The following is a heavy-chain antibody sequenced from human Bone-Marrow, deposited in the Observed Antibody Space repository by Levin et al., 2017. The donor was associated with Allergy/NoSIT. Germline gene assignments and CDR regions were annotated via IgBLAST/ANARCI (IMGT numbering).Heavy chain of an antibody. CDR3: ATGRGFVISY. CDR1: GFVISSDY. J-gene: IGHJ4*02. Sequence: PGESLKISCVASGFVISSDYMHWVRQAPGKGLEWVSVVNIGGTTYYRDSVKGRFTISRDTSKNTLHLEMNNLRVEDTAVYFCATGRGFVISYWGQGTLVSVSS. CDR2: VNIGGTT. V-gene: IGHV3-53*01. D-gene: IGHD2-21*01.